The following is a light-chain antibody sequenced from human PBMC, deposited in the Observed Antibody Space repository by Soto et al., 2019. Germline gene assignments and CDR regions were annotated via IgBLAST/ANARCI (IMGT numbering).Light chain of an antibody. CDR2: EVS. V-gene: IGLV2-14*01. Sequence: QSALPQPASVSGSPGQSITISCSGTRSDVGAYHHVSWYQQNPGKAPKLMIYEVSNRPSGVSNRFSGSKSGNTASLTISGLQAEDEANYDCSSYSRNTTPWVFGGGTKRTVL. CDR3: SSYSRNTTPWV. J-gene: IGLJ3*02. CDR1: RSDVGAYHH.